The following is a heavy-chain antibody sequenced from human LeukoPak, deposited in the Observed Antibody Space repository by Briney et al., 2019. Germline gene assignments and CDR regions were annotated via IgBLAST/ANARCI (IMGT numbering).Heavy chain of an antibody. CDR2: ISAYNGNT. D-gene: IGHD6-13*01. V-gene: IGHV1-18*01. Sequence: ASVKVSCKASGYTFTSYGISWVRQAPGQGREWMGWISAYNGNTNYAQKLQGRVTMTTDTSTSTAYMELRSLRSDDTAVYYCARDKDSSSWPTYYHYYGMDVWGQGTTVTVSS. CDR3: ARDKDSSSWPTYYHYYGMDV. J-gene: IGHJ6*02. CDR1: GYTFTSYG.